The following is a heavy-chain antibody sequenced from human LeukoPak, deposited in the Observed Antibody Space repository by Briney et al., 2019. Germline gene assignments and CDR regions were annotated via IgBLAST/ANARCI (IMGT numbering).Heavy chain of an antibody. CDR1: GGSISGYH. Sequence: SETLSLTCNVSGGSISGYHWSWIRQPPGKGLEWLGYIYYSGSSNYNPSLKSRVTISADTSKNQFSLKLSSVTAADTAVYYCCGSGWFAGPFGYWGQGALVTVSS. D-gene: IGHD6-19*01. J-gene: IGHJ4*02. CDR2: IYYSGSS. CDR3: CGSGWFAGPFGY. V-gene: IGHV4-59*01.